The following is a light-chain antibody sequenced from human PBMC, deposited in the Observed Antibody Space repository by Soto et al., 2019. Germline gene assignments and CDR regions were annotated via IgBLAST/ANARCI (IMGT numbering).Light chain of an antibody. CDR3: MQGTHWPPT. V-gene: IGKV2-30*01. CDR2: KVS. Sequence: VVMSHSQLSVPVTLLDPASISCRSRQALVYSDGNTYLNWFHQRPGQSPRRLIYKVSNRDSGVPDRFSGSGSGTDFTLKISRVEAEDVGVYYCMQGTHWPPTFGQGTRLEIK. CDR1: QALVYSDGNTY. J-gene: IGKJ5*01.